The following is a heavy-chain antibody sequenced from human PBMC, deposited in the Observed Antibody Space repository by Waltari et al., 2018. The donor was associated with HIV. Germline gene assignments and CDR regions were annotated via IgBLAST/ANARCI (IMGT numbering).Heavy chain of an antibody. CDR3: ARIGTFPHNYAINF. J-gene: IGHJ6*02. V-gene: IGHV3-7*01. CDR2: IKDDGSEK. D-gene: IGHD1-26*01. Sequence: EVQLMESGGGLVQSGGSLRLSCAASGFTFYNYWMVWVRQTPVKGLEWVAHIKDDGSEKYYMGSAQGRFAISRYDAKNSMVLQMNSLTAEDTAVYYCARIGTFPHNYAINFWGQGTTVTVSS. CDR1: GFTFYNYW.